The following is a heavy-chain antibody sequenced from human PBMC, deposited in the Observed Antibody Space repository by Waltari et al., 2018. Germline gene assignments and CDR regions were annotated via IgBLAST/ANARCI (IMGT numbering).Heavy chain of an antibody. V-gene: IGHV4-34*01. Sequence: QVQLQQWGAGLLKPSETLSLTCAVYGGSFSGYYWSWIRQPPGKGLEWIGEINHSGSTNYNPSLKSRVTISVDTSKNQFSLKLSSVTAADTAVYYCARDITSDWCAFDIWGQGTMVTVSS. D-gene: IGHD1-20*01. CDR2: INHSGST. CDR1: GGSFSGYY. CDR3: ARDITSDWCAFDI. J-gene: IGHJ3*02.